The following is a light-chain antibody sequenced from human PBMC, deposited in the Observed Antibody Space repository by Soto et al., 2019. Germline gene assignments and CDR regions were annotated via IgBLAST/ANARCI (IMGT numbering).Light chain of an antibody. CDR3: QQHNQWPIT. Sequence: EIVLTQSPATLTLSPGERATLSCKASQTISNSLAWYQQKPGQAPRLLIYYISTRATGIPARFSGSGSGTEFTLTINSLQSEDSAVYYCQQHNQWPITVGQGTRLAIK. J-gene: IGKJ5*01. V-gene: IGKV3D-15*01. CDR2: YIS. CDR1: QTISNS.